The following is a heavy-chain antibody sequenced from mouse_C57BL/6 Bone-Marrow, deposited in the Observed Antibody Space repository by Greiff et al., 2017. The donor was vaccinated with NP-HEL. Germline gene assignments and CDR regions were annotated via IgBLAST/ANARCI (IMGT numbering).Heavy chain of an antibody. CDR2: IYPRSGNT. CDR3: ASEGNDAMDY. CDR1: GYTFTSYG. D-gene: IGHD2-1*01. Sequence: QVQLQQSGAELARPGASVKLSCKASGYTFTSYGISWVKQRTGQGLEWIGEIYPRSGNTYYNEKFKGKATLTADKSSSTAYMELRSLTSEDSAVYFCASEGNDAMDYWGQGTSVTVSS. V-gene: IGHV1-81*01. J-gene: IGHJ4*01.